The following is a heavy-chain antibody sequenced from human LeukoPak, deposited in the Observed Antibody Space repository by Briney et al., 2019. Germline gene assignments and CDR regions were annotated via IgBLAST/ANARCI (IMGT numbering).Heavy chain of an antibody. CDR3: GRDRHWNQGNFDY. D-gene: IGHD1-1*01. CDR2: INPNSGGT. V-gene: IGHV1-2*02. Sequence: GASVKVSCKASGYTFTGYYMHWVRQAPGQGLEWMGWINPNSGGTNYAQKFQGRVTMTRDTSIGTAYMELNRLTYDDTAVYYCGRDRHWNQGNFDYWGQGTLVTVS. CDR1: GYTFTGYY. J-gene: IGHJ4*02.